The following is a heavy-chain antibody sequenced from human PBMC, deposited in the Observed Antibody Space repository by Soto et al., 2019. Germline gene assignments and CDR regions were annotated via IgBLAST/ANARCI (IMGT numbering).Heavy chain of an antibody. J-gene: IGHJ5*02. CDR2: IYYSGST. CDR1: GGSISSGGYY. V-gene: IGHV4-31*03. CDR3: ARRGPQTDSSAGDQNWFDP. D-gene: IGHD3-22*01. Sequence: SETLSLTCTVSGGSISSGGYYWSWIRQHPGKGLEWIGYIYYSGSTYYNPSLKSRVTISVDTSKNQFSLKLSSVTAADTAVYYCARRGPQTDSSAGDQNWFDPWGQGTLVTVSS.